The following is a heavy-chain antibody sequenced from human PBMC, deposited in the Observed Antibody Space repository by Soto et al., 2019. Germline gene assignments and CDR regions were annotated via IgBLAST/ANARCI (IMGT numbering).Heavy chain of an antibody. CDR2: IVVASGQT. CDR3: SADRPDIGVGWWV. Sequence: SVKVSCKASGSGFISSGIQWVRQAHGQRLEWIGWIVVASGQTNYAQNFRGRVAITRDTSTATAYIELTGLTSEDTAVYFCSADRPDIGVGWWVWGQGTTVTVS. D-gene: IGHD2-15*01. CDR1: GSGFISSG. J-gene: IGHJ6*02. V-gene: IGHV1-58*02.